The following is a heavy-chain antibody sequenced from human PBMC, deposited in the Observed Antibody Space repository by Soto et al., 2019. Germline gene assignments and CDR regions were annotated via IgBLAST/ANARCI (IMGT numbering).Heavy chain of an antibody. Sequence: GASVKVSCKASGYTFTSYYMHWVRQAPGQGLEWMGIINPSGGSTSYAQKFQGRVTMTRDTSTSTVYMELSSLRSEDTAVYYCARGRQKNSSYYYYGMDVWGQGTTVTVSS. D-gene: IGHD6-13*01. CDR2: INPSGGST. CDR1: GYTFTSYY. J-gene: IGHJ6*02. V-gene: IGHV1-46*01. CDR3: ARGRQKNSSYYYYGMDV.